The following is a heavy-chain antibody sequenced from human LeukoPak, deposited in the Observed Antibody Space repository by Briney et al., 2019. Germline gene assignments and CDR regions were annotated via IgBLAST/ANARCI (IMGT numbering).Heavy chain of an antibody. J-gene: IGHJ6*03. CDR3: ARVDRIGDTITMVRGVIRDLGYYYYYMDV. D-gene: IGHD3-10*01. CDR1: GYTFTSYY. CDR2: INPSGGST. Sequence: ASVKVSCKASGYTFTSYYMHWVRQAPGQGLELMGIINPSGGSTSYAQKFQGRVTMTRDMSTSTVYMELSSLRSEDTAVYYCARVDRIGDTITMVRGVIRDLGYYYYYMDVWGKGTTVTVSS. V-gene: IGHV1-46*01.